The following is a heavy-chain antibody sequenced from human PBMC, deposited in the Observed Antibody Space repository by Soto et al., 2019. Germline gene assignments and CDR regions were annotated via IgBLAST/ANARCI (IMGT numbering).Heavy chain of an antibody. J-gene: IGHJ5*02. D-gene: IGHD6-19*01. CDR3: ARQVPWLSPGWFAP. V-gene: IGHV4-39*01. Sequence: QLQLQGSCPGLVKPSEALSLTCTVSGGSISSSSYYCGWLRQPPGEGLAWIGSFYYSGSTYYNPSLKSRVTISVVTSKNQCSLKLSFVSAADTAVYYCARQVPWLSPGWFAPWGRGTLVSVSS. CDR1: GGSISSSSYY. CDR2: FYYSGST.